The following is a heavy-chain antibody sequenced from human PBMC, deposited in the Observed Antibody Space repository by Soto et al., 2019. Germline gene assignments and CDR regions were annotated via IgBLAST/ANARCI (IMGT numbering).Heavy chain of an antibody. CDR3: SGDSSGWHLDY. CDR2: ISYDGSNK. J-gene: IGHJ4*02. CDR1: GFTFSSYG. Sequence: QVQLVESGGGVVQPGRSLRLSCAASGFTFSSYGMHWVRQAPGKGLEWVAVISYDGSNKYYADSVKGRFTISRDHSENTLDLQMNGMRAEDTAVYYCSGDSSGWHLDYWGQGTLVTVSS. V-gene: IGHV3-30*03. D-gene: IGHD6-19*01.